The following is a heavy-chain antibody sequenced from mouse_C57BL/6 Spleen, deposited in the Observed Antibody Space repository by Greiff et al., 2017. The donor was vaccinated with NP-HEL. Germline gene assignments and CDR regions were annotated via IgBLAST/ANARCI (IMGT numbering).Heavy chain of an antibody. D-gene: IGHD1-1*01. CDR3: ARRDGSSYRNYAMDY. CDR2: IDPSDSYT. V-gene: IGHV1-69*01. CDR1: GYTFTSYW. J-gene: IGHJ4*01. Sequence: QVQLQQPGAELVMPGASVKLSCKASGYTFTSYWMHWVKQRPGQGLAWIGEIDPSDSYTNYNQKFKGKSTLTVDKSSSTAYMQLSSLTSEDSAVYYCARRDGSSYRNYAMDYWGQGTSVTVSS.